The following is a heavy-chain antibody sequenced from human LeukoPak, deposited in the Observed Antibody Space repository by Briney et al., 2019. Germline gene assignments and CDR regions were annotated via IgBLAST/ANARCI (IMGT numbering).Heavy chain of an antibody. J-gene: IGHJ4*02. CDR2: IDPSDSYT. V-gene: IGHV5-10-1*01. CDR1: GYSFTSYW. D-gene: IGHD6-13*01. CDR3: ARHLLAREQLVPGDY. Sequence: GESLKISCKGSGYSFTSYWISWVRQMPGKGLEWMGRIDPSDSYTNYSPSFQAHVTISADKSISTAYLQWSSLKASDTAMYYCARHLLAREQLVPGDYWGQGTLVTVSS.